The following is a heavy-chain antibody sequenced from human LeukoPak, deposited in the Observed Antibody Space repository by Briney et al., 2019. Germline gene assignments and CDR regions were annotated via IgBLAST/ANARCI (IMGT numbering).Heavy chain of an antibody. D-gene: IGHD6-19*01. V-gene: IGHV3-7*03. Sequence: GGSLRLSCAASGFTFSSYWMSWVRQAPGKGLEWVANIKQDGSEKYYVDSVKGRLTISRDNAKNSLYLQMNSLRAEDTAVYYCARDGSGYSSGWYSDYWGQGTLVTVSS. CDR3: ARDGSGYSSGWYSDY. CDR2: IKQDGSEK. J-gene: IGHJ4*02. CDR1: GFTFSSYW.